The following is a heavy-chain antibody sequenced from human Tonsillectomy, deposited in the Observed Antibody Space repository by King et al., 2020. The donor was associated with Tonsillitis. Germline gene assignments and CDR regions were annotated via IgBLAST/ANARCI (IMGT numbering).Heavy chain of an antibody. Sequence: VQLVESGAEVKKPGSSVKVSCKASGGTFSSYAISWVRQAPGQGLEWMGGIIPIFGTANYAQKFQGRVTITADEYTSTAYMELSSLRSEDTAVYYCAGEGYCGGDCYFDYWGQGTLVTVSS. CDR2: IIPIFGTA. D-gene: IGHD2-21*02. V-gene: IGHV1-69*01. CDR1: GGTFSSYA. J-gene: IGHJ4*02. CDR3: AGEGYCGGDCYFDY.